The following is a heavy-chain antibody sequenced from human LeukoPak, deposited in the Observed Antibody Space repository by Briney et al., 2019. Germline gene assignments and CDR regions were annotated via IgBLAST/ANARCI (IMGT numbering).Heavy chain of an antibody. Sequence: SETLSLTCAVSDYSINSDYYWGWFRHPPGQGLERFGSCSYSVYTNYKPSTKSRVSISVDPSQKQFPLKFTSVTAADSAVHYCSRCTGHCGGDRYASWFDPRGEGALVTVSP. CDR2: CSYSVYT. J-gene: IGHJ5*02. V-gene: IGHV4-38-2*01. D-gene: IGHD2-21*02. CDR3: SRCTGHCGGDRYASWFDP. CDR1: DYSINSDYY.